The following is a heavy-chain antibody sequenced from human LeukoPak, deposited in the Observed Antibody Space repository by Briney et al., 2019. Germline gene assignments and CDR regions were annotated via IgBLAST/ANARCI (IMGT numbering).Heavy chain of an antibody. J-gene: IGHJ4*02. V-gene: IGHV4-34*01. CDR3: ARAYYYGSGSYDY. Sequence: PSETPSLTCAGYGGTFSGYYWSWIRQPPGKGLEWMGEINHSGSTNYNPSLNSRVTISVDTSKNQFSLKLSSVTAADTAVYYCARAYYYGSGSYDYWGQGTLVTVSS. CDR1: GGTFSGYY. D-gene: IGHD3-10*01. CDR2: INHSGST.